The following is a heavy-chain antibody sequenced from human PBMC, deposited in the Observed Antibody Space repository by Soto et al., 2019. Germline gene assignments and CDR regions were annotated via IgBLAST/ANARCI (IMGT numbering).Heavy chain of an antibody. J-gene: IGHJ4*02. CDR2: IYYSGST. V-gene: IGHV4-31*03. CDR1: GGSISSGGYY. CDR3: ASLKMATIRV. D-gene: IGHD5-12*01. Sequence: KSSETLSLTCTVSGGSISSGGYYWSWIRQHPGKGLEWIGYIYYSGSTYYNPSLKSRVTISVDTSKNQFSLKLSSVTAADTAVYYCASLKMATIRVWGQGTLVTVSS.